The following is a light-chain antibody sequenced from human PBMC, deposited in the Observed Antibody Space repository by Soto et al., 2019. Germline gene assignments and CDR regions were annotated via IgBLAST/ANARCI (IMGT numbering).Light chain of an antibody. J-gene: IGKJ1*01. Sequence: DIQMTQSPSSLSASVGDRVSITCRASQSISTWLAWYQQQPGGAPRLLIYDASSLQSGVPSRFSGNGSGTEFTLTISSLQPDDFSSYYCHHYYNYPWTFGQGTKVDIK. V-gene: IGKV1-5*01. CDR3: HHYYNYPWT. CDR2: DAS. CDR1: QSISTW.